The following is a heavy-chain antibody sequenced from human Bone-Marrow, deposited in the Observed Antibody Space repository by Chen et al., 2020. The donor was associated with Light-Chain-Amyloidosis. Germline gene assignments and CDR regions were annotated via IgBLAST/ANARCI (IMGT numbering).Heavy chain of an antibody. V-gene: IGHV3-43*02. Sequence: EVQLVESGGGVVQPGGALTLSCAAYGFSFDDYAIDWVRQAPGKGLEWVSLIVGDGSRTYYAASLKRRFTISRDKNKNSLSLQMNSLTSEETSSYYCAKSPLYSTGRFYYWGQGTLVTVSS. D-gene: IGHD2-8*02. CDR2: IVGDGSRT. CDR1: GFSFDDYA. J-gene: IGHJ4*02. CDR3: AKSPLYSTGRFYY.